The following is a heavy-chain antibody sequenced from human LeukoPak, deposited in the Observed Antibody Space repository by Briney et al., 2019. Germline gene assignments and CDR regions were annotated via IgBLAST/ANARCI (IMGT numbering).Heavy chain of an antibody. J-gene: IGHJ6*02. CDR2: INPIGSST. V-gene: IGHV1-46*01. CDR1: GYTFTSYY. D-gene: IGHD2-21*01. Sequence: ASVKLSCTASGYTFTSYYMHWVRQAPGQGLEWMGIINPIGSSTGSSQTFQGRVTMTRDASTSTVYMELSSLRSEDTAVYYCAREGLAYCGGEWYSIPAYYGMDVWGQGTTVTVSS. CDR3: AREGLAYCGGEWYSIPAYYGMDV.